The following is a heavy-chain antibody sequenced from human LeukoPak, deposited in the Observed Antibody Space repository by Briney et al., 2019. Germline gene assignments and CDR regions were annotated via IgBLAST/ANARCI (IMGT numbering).Heavy chain of an antibody. V-gene: IGHV4-59*01. D-gene: IGHD2-2*01. CDR3: ARVVPAPRNWFDP. J-gene: IGHJ5*02. CDR2: IYYSGST. CDR1: GGSISSYY. Sequence: SETLSLTCTVSGGSISSYYWSWIRQPPGKGLEWIGYIYYSGSTNYNPPLKSRVTISVDTSKNQFSLKLGSVTAADTAVYYCARVVPAPRNWFDPWGQGTLVTVSS.